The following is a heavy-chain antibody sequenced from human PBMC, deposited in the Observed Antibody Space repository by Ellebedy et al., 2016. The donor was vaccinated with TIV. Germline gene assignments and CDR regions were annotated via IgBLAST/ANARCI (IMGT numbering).Heavy chain of an antibody. D-gene: IGHD1-26*01. CDR2: ISGSGGST. J-gene: IGHJ6*02. CDR3: AREVEWELLPYYYYGMDV. Sequence: GESLKISCAASGFTFSSYGMHWVRQAPGKGLEWVSAISGSGGSTYYADSVKGRFTISRDNAKNSLYLQMNSLRAEDTAVYYCAREVEWELLPYYYYGMDVWGQGTTVTVSS. V-gene: IGHV3-21*01. CDR1: GFTFSSYG.